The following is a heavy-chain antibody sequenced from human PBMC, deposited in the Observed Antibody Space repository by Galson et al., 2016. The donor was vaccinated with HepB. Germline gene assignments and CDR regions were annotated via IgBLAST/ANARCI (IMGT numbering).Heavy chain of an antibody. CDR3: ARDATSVLPPGYGMDV. Sequence: SLRLSCAASGFTFSRYSMHWVRQAPGKGLEWVSYISSSSSTIYHSASVKGRFTISRDNGKNSLYLQVNSLVAEDTAVYYCARDATSVLPPGYGMDVWGKGTTVTFSS. D-gene: IGHD2-15*01. V-gene: IGHV3-48*01. CDR1: GFTFSRYS. J-gene: IGHJ6*04. CDR2: ISSSSSTI.